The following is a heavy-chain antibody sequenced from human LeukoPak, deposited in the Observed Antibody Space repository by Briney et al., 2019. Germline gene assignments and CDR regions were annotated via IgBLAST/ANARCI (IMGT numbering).Heavy chain of an antibody. CDR1: GFTFSSYA. Sequence: GGSLRLSCAASGFTFSSYALSWVRQAPGKGPEWLSTTSNNGGSTFYADSVRGRFTISRDNSKNTAYLQISSLRDEDTALYYCARSLTVSGTRYFDPWGQGTQVTVSS. V-gene: IGHV3-23*01. D-gene: IGHD6-19*01. J-gene: IGHJ5*02. CDR2: TSNNGGST. CDR3: ARSLTVSGTRYFDP.